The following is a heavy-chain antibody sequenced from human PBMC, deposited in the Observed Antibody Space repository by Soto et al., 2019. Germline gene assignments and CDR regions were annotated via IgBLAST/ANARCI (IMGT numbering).Heavy chain of an antibody. V-gene: IGHV5-10-1*01. D-gene: IGHD1-26*01. J-gene: IGHJ6*02. Sequence: ESLKISCQGSGYSFTTYWISWVRQMPGKGLEWMGKIDPGDSSTNYSPSFRGHITISVDRSINTAHLQFSSLKAADTAVYYCARLEKWYYNYYGLDVWGQGTMVTVSS. CDR3: ARLEKWYYNYYGLDV. CDR1: GYSFTTYW. CDR2: IDPGDSST.